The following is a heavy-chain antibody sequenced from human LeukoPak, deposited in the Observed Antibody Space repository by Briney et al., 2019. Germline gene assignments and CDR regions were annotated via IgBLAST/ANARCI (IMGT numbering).Heavy chain of an antibody. CDR2: INSDGSST. V-gene: IGHV3-74*01. D-gene: IGHD3-22*01. J-gene: IGHJ3*02. Sequence: GGSLRLSCAASGFTFSSYWMHWVRQAPGKGLVWVSRINSDGSSTSYADSVKGRFTISRDNAKNTLYPQMNSLRAEDTAVYYCARATSPYYDSSGYYLSDAFDIWGQGTMVTVSS. CDR3: ARATSPYYDSSGYYLSDAFDI. CDR1: GFTFSSYW.